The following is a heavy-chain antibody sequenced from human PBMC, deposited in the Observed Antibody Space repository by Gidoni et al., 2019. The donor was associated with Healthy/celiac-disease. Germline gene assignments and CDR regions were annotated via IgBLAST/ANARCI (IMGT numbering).Heavy chain of an antibody. J-gene: IGHJ6*03. CDR2: IIPIFGTA. V-gene: IGHV1-69*01. CDR3: ARDPRIVAGPYYYYYYMDV. Sequence: QVQLVQSGAEVKKPGSSVKVSCKASGGTFSSYAISGVRQAPGQGLGWMGGIIPIFGTANYAQKFQGRVTITADESTSTAYMELSSLRSEDTAVYYCARDPRIVAGPYYYYYYMDVWGKGTTVTVSS. CDR1: GGTFSSYA. D-gene: IGHD5-12*01.